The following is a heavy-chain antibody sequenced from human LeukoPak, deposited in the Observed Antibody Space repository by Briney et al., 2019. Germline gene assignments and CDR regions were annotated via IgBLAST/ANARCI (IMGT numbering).Heavy chain of an antibody. CDR2: IYPGDSDT. CDR1: GYKFADRW. J-gene: IGHJ6*03. Sequence: GESLKISCKGSGYKFADRWIGWVRQMPGKGLEWMGIIYPGDSDTRYNPSFQGQVTISVDKAITAAFLQWSSLKASDTGTYYCARWGMSTEYMDVWGEGTAVIVSS. D-gene: IGHD5/OR15-5a*01. V-gene: IGHV5-51*01. CDR3: ARWGMSTEYMDV.